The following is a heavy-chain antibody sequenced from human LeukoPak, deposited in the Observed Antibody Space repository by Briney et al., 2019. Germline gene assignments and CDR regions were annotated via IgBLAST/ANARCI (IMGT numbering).Heavy chain of an antibody. J-gene: IGHJ6*03. CDR2: IKQDGSEK. CDR1: GFTFSSYW. Sequence: SGGSLRLSCAASGFTFSSYWMSWVRQAPGKGLEWVANIKQDGSEKYYVDSVKGRFTISRDNSKNTLYLQMNSLRAEDTALYYCARDADIVDRVYYYYYMDVWGQGTMVTVSS. CDR3: ARDADIVDRVYYYYYMDV. D-gene: IGHD2-15*01. V-gene: IGHV3-7*01.